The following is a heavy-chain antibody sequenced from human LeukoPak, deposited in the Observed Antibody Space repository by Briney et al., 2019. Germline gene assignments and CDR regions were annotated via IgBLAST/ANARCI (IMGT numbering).Heavy chain of an antibody. V-gene: IGHV3-11*06. CDR1: QFTFSDHY. J-gene: IGHJ2*01. Sequence: GGSLRLSCAVSQFTFSDHYMSWIRQAPGKGLEWLSSISSKGDHTNYADSVKGRFTISRDNAKNSLYLQMNSLRAEDTAVYYCARDRGGEEWLVRYWYFDLWGRGTLVTVSS. CDR3: ARDRGGEEWLVRYWYFDL. CDR2: ISSKGDHT. D-gene: IGHD6-19*01.